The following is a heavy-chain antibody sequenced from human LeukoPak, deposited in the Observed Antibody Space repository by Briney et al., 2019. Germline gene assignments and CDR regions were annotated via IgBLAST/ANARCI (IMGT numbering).Heavy chain of an antibody. D-gene: IGHD3-10*01. CDR2: ITWSGGTM. CDR3: ATDILSHSGTNYYGAFDI. CDR1: GFTFVDHA. J-gene: IGHJ3*02. Sequence: PGRSLRLSCAASGFTFVDHAKHWVRQAPGKGLEWVSGITWSGGTMGYSDSLKGRFTISRDNTKNSLFLQMNSLRAEDTALYYCATDILSHSGTNYYGAFDIWGQGTMVTVST. V-gene: IGHV3-9*01.